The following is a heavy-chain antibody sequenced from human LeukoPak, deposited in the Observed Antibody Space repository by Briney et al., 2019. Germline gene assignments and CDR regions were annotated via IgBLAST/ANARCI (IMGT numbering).Heavy chain of an antibody. J-gene: IGHJ5*02. CDR3: AREVLLWFGSFDP. CDR1: GGSISSGSYY. V-gene: IGHV4-61*02. D-gene: IGHD3-10*01. CDR2: IYASGST. Sequence: SQTLSLTCTVSGGSISSGSYYWSWIRQPAGKGLEWIGRIYASGSTNYNPSLKSRVTISVDTSKNQFSLRLSSVTAADTAVYYCAREVLLWFGSFDPWGQGTLVTVSS.